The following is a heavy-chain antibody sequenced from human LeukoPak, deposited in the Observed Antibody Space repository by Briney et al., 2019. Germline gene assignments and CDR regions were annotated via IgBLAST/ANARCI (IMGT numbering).Heavy chain of an antibody. CDR1: GFTFSSYW. CDR2: IRQDGNEQ. Sequence: GGPLRLSCAASGFTFSSYWMTWVRQAPGKGLEWVANIRQDGNEQYYMDSVKGRFTISRDNAKNSLFLQMNGLTAEDTAVYYCARAPYSGGWYLMYWGQGTLVTVSS. CDR3: ARAPYSGGWYLMY. D-gene: IGHD6-19*01. V-gene: IGHV3-7*01. J-gene: IGHJ4*02.